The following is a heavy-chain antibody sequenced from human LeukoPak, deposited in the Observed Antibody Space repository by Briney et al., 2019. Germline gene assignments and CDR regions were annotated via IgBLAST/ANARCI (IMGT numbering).Heavy chain of an antibody. V-gene: IGHV5-51*01. D-gene: IGHD1-26*01. CDR3: ARRSIVGAYYFDY. CDR2: IYPGDSDT. J-gene: IGHJ4*02. CDR1: GFTFSSYW. Sequence: PGGSLRLSCAASGFTFSSYWIGWVRQMPGKGLEWMGIIYPGDSDTRYSPSFQGQVTISADKSISTAYLQWSSLKASDTAMYYCARRSIVGAYYFDYWGQGTLVTVSS.